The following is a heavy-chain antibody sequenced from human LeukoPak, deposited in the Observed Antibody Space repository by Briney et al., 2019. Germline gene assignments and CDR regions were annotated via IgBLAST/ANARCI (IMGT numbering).Heavy chain of an antibody. J-gene: IGHJ4*02. CDR1: GGTFSSYT. CDR2: IIPILGIA. CDR3: ASLIGSFLVRGGKGFDY. D-gene: IGHD3-10*01. V-gene: IGHV1-69*02. Sequence: SVKVSCKASGGTFSSYTISWVRQAPGQGLEWMGRIIPILGIANYAQKFQGRVTITADKSTSTAYMELSSLRSEDTAVYYCASLIGSFLVRGGKGFDYWGQGTLVTVSS.